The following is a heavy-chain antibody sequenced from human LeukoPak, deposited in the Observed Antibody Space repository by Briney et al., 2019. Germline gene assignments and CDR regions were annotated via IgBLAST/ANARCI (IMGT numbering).Heavy chain of an antibody. Sequence: SETLSLTCTVSNDSISPLYWGWIRQPPGKGLEFIGYIIYSGTTNFNPSLKSRVTLSVDTSKNQFPLRLNSVTAADTAVYYCARGGSAAKYYFDSWDQGTLVTVSS. CDR1: NDSISPLY. D-gene: IGHD6-13*01. CDR3: ARGGSAAKYYFDS. V-gene: IGHV4-59*11. CDR2: IIYSGTT. J-gene: IGHJ4*02.